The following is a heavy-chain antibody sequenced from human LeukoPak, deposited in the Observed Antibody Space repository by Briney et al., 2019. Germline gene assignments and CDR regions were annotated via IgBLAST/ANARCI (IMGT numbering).Heavy chain of an antibody. CDR1: GGSISSYY. J-gene: IGHJ3*02. V-gene: IGHV4-59*08. D-gene: IGHD3-9*01. CDR2: IYYSGST. CDR3: ARQLRYFDWYDAFDI. Sequence: SETLSLTCTVSGGSISSYYWSWIRQPPGKGLEWIGYIYYSGSTNYNPSPKSRVTISVDTSKNQFSLKLSSVTAADTAVYYCARQLRYFDWYDAFDIWGQGTMVTVSS.